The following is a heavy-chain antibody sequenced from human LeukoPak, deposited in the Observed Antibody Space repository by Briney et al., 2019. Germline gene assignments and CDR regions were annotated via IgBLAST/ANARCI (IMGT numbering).Heavy chain of an antibody. CDR3: ARIPGLGDPLIDF. J-gene: IGHJ4*02. CDR2: INHSGST. D-gene: IGHD3-16*01. V-gene: IGHV4-34*01. Sequence: SETLSLTCAIYSESFSGYFWSWIHQPPWKGLEWIGEINHSGSTNYNPSLKSRVTISVDRSKNQFSLKLSSVTAADTAVYYCARIPGLGDPLIDFWGQGTLVTVSS. CDR1: SESFSGYF.